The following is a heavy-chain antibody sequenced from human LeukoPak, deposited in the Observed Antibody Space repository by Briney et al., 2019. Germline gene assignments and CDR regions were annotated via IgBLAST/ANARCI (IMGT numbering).Heavy chain of an antibody. J-gene: IGHJ4*02. Sequence: GGSLRLSCAASGFTFSSYAMHWVRQAPGKGLEYVSAISSNGGSTYYANSVKGRFTISRDNSKNTLYLQMGSLRAEDMAVYYCARAGPKVERGYWGQGTLVTVYS. CDR2: ISSNGGST. CDR3: ARAGPKVERGY. V-gene: IGHV3-64*01. D-gene: IGHD1-1*01. CDR1: GFTFSSYA.